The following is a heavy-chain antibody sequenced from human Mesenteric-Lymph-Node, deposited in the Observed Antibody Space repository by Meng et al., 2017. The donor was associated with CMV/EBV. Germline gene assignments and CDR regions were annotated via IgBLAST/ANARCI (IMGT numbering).Heavy chain of an antibody. CDR1: GFSFTTYG. CDR3: AKDRVEEDYYHYYGMDV. D-gene: IGHD2-15*01. CDR2: IGSSTSNI. V-gene: IGHV3-48*04. Sequence: GGSLRLSCVVSGFSFTTYGMNWVRQAPGKGLEWVSYIGSSTSNIHYADSVKGRFTISRDNAKNSLYLQMNSLRAEDTAVYYCAKDRVEEDYYHYYGMDVWGQGTTVTVSS. J-gene: IGHJ6*02.